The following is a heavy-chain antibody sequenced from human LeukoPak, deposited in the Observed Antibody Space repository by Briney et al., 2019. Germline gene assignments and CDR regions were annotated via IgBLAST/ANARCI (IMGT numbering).Heavy chain of an antibody. V-gene: IGHV5-51*01. CDR1: GYTFTSCW. CDR3: ARTDSCNRGWYGAFEI. CDR2: IYVGDSDT. D-gene: IGHD6-19*01. J-gene: IGHJ3*02. Sequence: RGESLKISCKGSGYTFTSCWIGWVRQMLGKGLEWMGIIYVGDSDTRCSPSFQGQVTISADKSISTAYLQWSSLKASDSAMYYCARTDSCNRGWYGAFEIWGQGTMVTVSS.